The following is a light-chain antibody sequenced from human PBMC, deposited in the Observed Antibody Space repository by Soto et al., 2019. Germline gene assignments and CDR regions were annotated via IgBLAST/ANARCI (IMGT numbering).Light chain of an antibody. V-gene: IGLV2-14*01. CDR2: EVS. Sequence: QSVLTQPASVSGSPGQSITISCTGTSSDVGGYNYVSWYQQHPGKAPKLMIYEVSNQPSGVSNRFSGSKSGNTASLTISGLQAEDEADYYCSSYTSSSTHNYVFGTGTKVTVL. CDR3: SSYTSSSTHNYV. CDR1: SSDVGGYNY. J-gene: IGLJ1*01.